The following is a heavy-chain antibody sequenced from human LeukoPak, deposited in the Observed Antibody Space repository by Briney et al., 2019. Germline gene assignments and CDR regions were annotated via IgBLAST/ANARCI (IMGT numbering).Heavy chain of an antibody. CDR2: ISPSGGST. CDR1: GYTFTSNY. CDR3: ARELGGSSDFDY. D-gene: IGHD1-26*01. J-gene: IGHJ4*02. Sequence: EASVKVSCKAFGYTFTSNYMHWVRQAPGQGPEWMGVISPSGGSTTYAQKFQGRVTMTRDTSISTAYMELSRLRSDDTAVYYCARELGGSSDFDYWGQGTLVTVSS. V-gene: IGHV1-46*01.